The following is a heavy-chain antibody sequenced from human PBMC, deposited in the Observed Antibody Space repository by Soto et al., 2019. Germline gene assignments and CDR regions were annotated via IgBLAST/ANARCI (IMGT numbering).Heavy chain of an antibody. V-gene: IGHV1-46*01. CDR2: INPCDDST. J-gene: IGHJ4*02. Sequence: XSVKVACTASGYSFTNYFIHWVRQAPGEGLEWMGIINPCDDSTTYAQKFQCRVTVTKDTSTSTVYMELSRLRSDDTAMYYCAREEGALDYWGQGTMVTVS. CDR3: AREEGALDY. CDR1: GYSFTNYF. D-gene: IGHD1-26*01.